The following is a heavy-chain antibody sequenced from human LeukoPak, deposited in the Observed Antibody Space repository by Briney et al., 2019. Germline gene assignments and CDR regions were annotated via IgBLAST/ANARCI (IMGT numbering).Heavy chain of an antibody. V-gene: IGHV4-34*01. CDR1: GGSFSGYY. D-gene: IGHD5-12*01. CDR3: AGPRLRLNY. CDR2: INHSGST. J-gene: IGHJ4*02. Sequence: PSETLPLTCAVYGGSFSGYYWSWIRQPPGKGLEWIGEINHSGSTNYNPSLKSRVNISVDTSKNQFSLKLSSVTAADTAVYYCAGPRLRLNYWGQGTLVTVSS.